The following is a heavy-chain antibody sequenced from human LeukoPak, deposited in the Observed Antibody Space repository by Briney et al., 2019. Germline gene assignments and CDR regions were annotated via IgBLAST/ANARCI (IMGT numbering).Heavy chain of an antibody. Sequence: SQTLSLTCAISGDSVSSNSATWNWITQSPSRGLEWLVRTYYRSKWYNDYAVSVKSRITINPDTSKNHCCLQLNSVTPEDTAVYYCARAVAGAFGYWGQGTLVTVSS. V-gene: IGHV6-1*01. CDR3: ARAVAGAFGY. J-gene: IGHJ4*02. CDR1: GDSVSSNSAT. CDR2: TYYRSKWYN. D-gene: IGHD6-19*01.